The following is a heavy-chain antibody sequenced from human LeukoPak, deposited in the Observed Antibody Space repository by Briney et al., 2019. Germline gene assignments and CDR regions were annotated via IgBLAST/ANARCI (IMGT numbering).Heavy chain of an antibody. D-gene: IGHD4-17*01. Sequence: PGGSLRLSCAASGFTFSSYGMHWVRQAPGKGLEWVSVIYSGDSTYYADSVKGRFTISRDNSKNTLYLQMTSLRADDTAVYYCARGTVTKSDSDYWGQGTLVTVSS. V-gene: IGHV3-66*01. CDR2: IYSGDST. CDR1: GFTFSSYG. J-gene: IGHJ4*02. CDR3: ARGTVTKSDSDY.